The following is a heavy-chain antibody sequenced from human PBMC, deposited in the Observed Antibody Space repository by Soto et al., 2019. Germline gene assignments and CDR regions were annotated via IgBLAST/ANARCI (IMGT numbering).Heavy chain of an antibody. Sequence: GGSLRLSCAASGFTFSSYSMNWVRQAPGKGLEWVSYISSSSSTIYYADSVKGRFTISRDNAKNSLYLQMNSLRAEDTAVYYCARDFGSGSYIPSYFDYWGQGTLVTVSS. D-gene: IGHD3-10*01. J-gene: IGHJ4*02. V-gene: IGHV3-48*01. CDR1: GFTFSSYS. CDR3: ARDFGSGSYIPSYFDY. CDR2: ISSSSSTI.